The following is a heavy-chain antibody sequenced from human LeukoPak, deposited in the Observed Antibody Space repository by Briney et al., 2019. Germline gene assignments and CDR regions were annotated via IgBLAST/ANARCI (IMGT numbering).Heavy chain of an antibody. J-gene: IGHJ5*02. CDR1: GGSIRSYY. CDR3: ARLMTTVTSAYNWFDP. CDR2: IYYSGST. D-gene: IGHD4-17*01. Sequence: SETLSLTCTVSGGSIRSYYWSWIRQPPGKGLEWIGYIYYSGSTNYNPSLKSRVTISVDTSKNQFSLKLSSVTAADTAVYYCARLMTTVTSAYNWFDPWGQGTLVTVSS. V-gene: IGHV4-59*01.